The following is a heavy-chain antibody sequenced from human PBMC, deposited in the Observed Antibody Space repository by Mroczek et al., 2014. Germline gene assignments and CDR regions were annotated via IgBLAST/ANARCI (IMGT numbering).Heavy chain of an antibody. Sequence: QVTLKESGPTLVKPTQTLTLTCTFSGFSLSTSGVGVGWIRQPPGKALEWLALIYWNDDKRYSPSLKSRLTITKDTSKNXVVLTMTNMDPVDTATYYCAHMGYCSGGSCSWGMDVWGQGDHG. CDR1: GFSLSTSGVG. J-gene: IGHJ6*02. CDR2: IYWNDDK. D-gene: IGHD2-15*01. V-gene: IGHV2-5*01. CDR3: AHMGYCSGGSCSWGMDV.